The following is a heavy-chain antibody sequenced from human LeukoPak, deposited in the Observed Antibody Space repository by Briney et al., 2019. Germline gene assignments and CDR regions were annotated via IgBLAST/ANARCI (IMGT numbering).Heavy chain of an antibody. CDR2: VSPGGDSA. Sequence: GGSLRPSCAASGFTFASYAMTWVRQTPEKGLEWVSSVSPGGDSAFYADSVKGRFTISRDNSNNTLYLQLDSLKAEDTAVYYCAKPLGVTMLGFDYWGQGTLVTVSS. V-gene: IGHV3-23*01. D-gene: IGHD3-10*02. CDR1: GFTFASYA. J-gene: IGHJ4*02. CDR3: AKPLGVTMLGFDY.